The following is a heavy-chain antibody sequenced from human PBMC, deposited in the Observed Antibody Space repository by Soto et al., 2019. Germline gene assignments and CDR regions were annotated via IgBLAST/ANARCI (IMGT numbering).Heavy chain of an antibody. CDR1: GFTVSSNY. V-gene: IGHV3-66*01. CDR3: ARDLFVVVVAATGYAFDI. Sequence: PGGSLRLSCAASGFTVSSNYMSWVRQAPGKGLEWVSVIYSGGSTYYADSVKGRFTISRDNSKNTLYLQMNSLRAEDTAVYYCARDLFVVVVAATGYAFDIWGQGTMVTVS. D-gene: IGHD2-15*01. CDR2: IYSGGST. J-gene: IGHJ3*02.